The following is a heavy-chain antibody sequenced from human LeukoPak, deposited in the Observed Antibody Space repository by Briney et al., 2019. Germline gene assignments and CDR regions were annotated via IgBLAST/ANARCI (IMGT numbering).Heavy chain of an antibody. Sequence: GGSLRLSCAASGFTFSSYGMHWVRQAPGKGLEWVAFIRYDGSNKYYADSVKGRFTISRDNSKNTLYLQMNSLRAEDTAVYYCAKDAQHLRYYDSSGYFFDYWGQGTLVTVSS. D-gene: IGHD3-22*01. J-gene: IGHJ4*02. CDR2: IRYDGSNK. V-gene: IGHV3-30*02. CDR3: AKDAQHLRYYDSSGYFFDY. CDR1: GFTFSSYG.